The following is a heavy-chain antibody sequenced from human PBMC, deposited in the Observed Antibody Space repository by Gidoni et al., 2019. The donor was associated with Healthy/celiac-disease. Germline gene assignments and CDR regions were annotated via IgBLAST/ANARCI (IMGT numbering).Heavy chain of an antibody. CDR1: GFTFSNSA. D-gene: IGHD1-7*01. Sequence: QMQLVQSGPEVKKPGTSVKVPCKASGFTFSNSAMQWVRQARGQRLEWIGWIVVGSGNTNYAQKFQERVTITRDMSTSTDYMELSSLRSEDTAVYYCAADPWGTTGYWGQGTLVTVSS. J-gene: IGHJ4*02. CDR2: IVVGSGNT. V-gene: IGHV1-58*02. CDR3: AADPWGTTGY.